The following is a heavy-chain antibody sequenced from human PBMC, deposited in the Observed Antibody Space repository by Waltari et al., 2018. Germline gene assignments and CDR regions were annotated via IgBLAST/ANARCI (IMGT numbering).Heavy chain of an antibody. V-gene: IGHV1-2*06. CDR3: ARSWIQVWTPDFDY. Sequence: QVPLVQSGAEVKTPGASVTVSCQASGSTFTGHHPPWTRPAPGQGFEWMGRSNPNSGGTNYAQKFQGRVTMTRDTSISTAYMELSRLTSDDTAVYYCARSWIQVWTPDFDYWGQGTLVTVSS. J-gene: IGHJ4*02. CDR2: SNPNSGGT. CDR1: GSTFTGHH. D-gene: IGHD5-18*01.